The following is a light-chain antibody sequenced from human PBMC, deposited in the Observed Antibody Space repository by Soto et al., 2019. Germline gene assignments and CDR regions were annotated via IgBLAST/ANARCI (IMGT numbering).Light chain of an antibody. CDR3: ETWDSNTRV. Sequence: QLVLTQSSSASASLGSSVKLTCTLSSGHSSYIIAWHQQQPGKAPRYLMKLEGSGSYNKGSGVPDRFSGSSSGADRYLTISKLQFGGGADYYCETWDSNTRVFGGGTKLKVL. CDR1: SGHSSYI. V-gene: IGLV4-60*02. J-gene: IGLJ3*02. CDR2: LEGSGSY.